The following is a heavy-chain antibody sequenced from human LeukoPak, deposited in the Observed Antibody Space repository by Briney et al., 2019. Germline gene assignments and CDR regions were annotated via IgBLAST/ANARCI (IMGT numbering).Heavy chain of an antibody. J-gene: IGHJ4*02. D-gene: IGHD5-12*01. CDR2: IYSGGST. CDR3: ARLGYSGYKTLDY. CDR1: GFAVSSNY. V-gene: IGHV3-66*04. Sequence: GGSRRHSCAASGFAVSSNYMTWVRPAPEKGLEWVSVIYSGGSTYYADSVKGRFTISRDNSKNTLYLQMNSLRAEDSAVYYCARLGYSGYKTLDYWGQGTLVAVSS.